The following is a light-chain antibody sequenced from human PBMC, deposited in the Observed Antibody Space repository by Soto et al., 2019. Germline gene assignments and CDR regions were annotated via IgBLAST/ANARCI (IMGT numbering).Light chain of an antibody. V-gene: IGKV1-33*01. CDR1: QGISNY. J-gene: IGKJ2*01. CDR2: DAS. CDR3: QQLNSYPRT. Sequence: DIQMTQFPSSLSASVGDRVTLTCQASQGISNYLNWYQQKPGKAPKLLIYDASTLETGVPSRFSGSGYGTEFTFTISGLQPEDVATYYCQQLNSYPRTFGQGTKLEIK.